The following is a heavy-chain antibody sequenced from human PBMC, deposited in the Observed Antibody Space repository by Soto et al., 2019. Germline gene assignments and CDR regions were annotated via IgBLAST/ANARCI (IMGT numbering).Heavy chain of an antibody. Sequence: EVQLVESGGGLVQPGGSLRLSCAASGFSFSSHWMTWVRQTPGKGLEWVANIKEDGRQKYYVDSVKGRFTILRDNANNSLSLQMNSLRVEDTAVYYCARDGRYCTWSDCRGDAFDVWGQGTVVTVSS. CDR2: IKEDGRQK. D-gene: IGHD2-8*01. V-gene: IGHV3-7*01. CDR1: GFSFSSHW. CDR3: ARDGRYCTWSDCRGDAFDV. J-gene: IGHJ3*01.